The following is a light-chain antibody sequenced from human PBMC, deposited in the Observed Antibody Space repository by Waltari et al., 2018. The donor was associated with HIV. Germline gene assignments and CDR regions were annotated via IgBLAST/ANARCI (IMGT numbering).Light chain of an antibody. CDR2: DAS. J-gene: IGKJ3*01. Sequence: DIVVTQSPDSLAVSLGERATINCKSSQTVLYSSNNKNYLAWYQQKPGKAPNLLIYDASNLETGVPSRFSGSGSGTDFTFTISSLQPEDIATYHCQQYDSLPFTFGPGTTVDIK. CDR1: QTVLYSSNNKNY. V-gene: IGKV4-1*01. CDR3: QQYDSLPFT.